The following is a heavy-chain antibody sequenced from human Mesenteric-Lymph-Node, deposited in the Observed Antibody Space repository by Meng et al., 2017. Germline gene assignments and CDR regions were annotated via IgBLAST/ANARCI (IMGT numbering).Heavy chain of an antibody. CDR2: ISTNTGTP. Sequence: QLVKYGFGVKKPGALGKVSCKAYGYTFSTYTINWVRQAHGRGLEWMGWISTNTGTPTYTKGFTGRFAFSLDTSGSTAYLQISSLKDEDTAVYYCARGGNFDPWGQGTLVTVSS. V-gene: IGHV7-4-1*02. CDR3: ARGGNFDP. D-gene: IGHD2/OR15-2a*01. J-gene: IGHJ5*02. CDR1: GYTFSTYT.